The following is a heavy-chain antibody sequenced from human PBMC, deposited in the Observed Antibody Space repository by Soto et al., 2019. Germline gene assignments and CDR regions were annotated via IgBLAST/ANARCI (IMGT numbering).Heavy chain of an antibody. CDR1: GDSISSDKW. V-gene: IGHV4-4*02. CDR2: IHHSGRT. CDR3: ARGGDWQFDY. D-gene: IGHD2-21*02. Sequence: QVQLLESGPGLVKPSGTLFLTCAVSGDSISSDKWWSWVRQPPGKGLEWIGEIHHSGRTNYNPSLKSRVTILVEKSKNQVSLELSSMTAADTAVYYCARGGDWQFDYWGQGTLVTVSS. J-gene: IGHJ4*02.